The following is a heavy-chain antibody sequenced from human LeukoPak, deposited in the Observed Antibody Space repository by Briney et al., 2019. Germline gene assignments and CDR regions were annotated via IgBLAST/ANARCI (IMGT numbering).Heavy chain of an antibody. Sequence: GESLKISCAASGFTFSSYGMHWVRQAPGKGLEWVAFIRYDGSNKYYADSVKGRFTISRDNSKNTLYPQMNSLRAEDTAVYYCAKEEEQWPLTPLGPEFDPWGQGTLVTVSS. D-gene: IGHD6-19*01. CDR3: AKEEEQWPLTPLGPEFDP. CDR2: IRYDGSNK. CDR1: GFTFSSYG. V-gene: IGHV3-30*02. J-gene: IGHJ5*02.